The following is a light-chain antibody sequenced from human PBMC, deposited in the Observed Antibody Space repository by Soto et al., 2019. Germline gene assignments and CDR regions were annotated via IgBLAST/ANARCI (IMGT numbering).Light chain of an antibody. V-gene: IGKV1-5*01. CDR1: QSISSW. J-gene: IGKJ1*01. CDR3: QQYNGYPRT. Sequence: DIQMTQSPSTLSASVGDRVTITCRASQSISSWLAWYQQKPGDAPNLLIYDASSLERGVPSRFSGSGSGTEFTLTISSMQPDDFATFYCQQYNGYPRTFGQGTKVDIK. CDR2: DAS.